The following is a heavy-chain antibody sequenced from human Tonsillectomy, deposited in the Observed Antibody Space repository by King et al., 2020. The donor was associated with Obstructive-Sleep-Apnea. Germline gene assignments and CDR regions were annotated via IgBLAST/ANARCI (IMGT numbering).Heavy chain of an antibody. J-gene: IGHJ3*02. V-gene: IGHV4-34*01. Sequence: VQLQQWGAGLLKPSETLSLTCAVYGGSFSGYYWSWIRQPPGKGLEWIGEINHSGNTNYNPSLKSRVTISVDTSKNQFSLKLSSVTAADTAVYYCARPPLHHAFDIWGQGTMVTVSS. CDR1: GGSFSGYY. CDR2: INHSGNT. CDR3: ARPPLHHAFDI.